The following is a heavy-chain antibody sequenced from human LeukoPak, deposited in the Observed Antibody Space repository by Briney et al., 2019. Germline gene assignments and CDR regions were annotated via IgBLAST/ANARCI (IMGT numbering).Heavy chain of an antibody. CDR3: ARDKIVAPLIVLMVYGPSFDY. CDR1: GGSISSSSYY. CDR2: IYYSGST. J-gene: IGHJ4*02. V-gene: IGHV4-39*07. Sequence: PSETLSLTCTVSGGSISSSSYYWGWIRQPPGKGLEWIGSIYYSGSTYYNPSLKSRVTISVDTSKNQFSLKLSSVTAADTAVYYCARDKIVAPLIVLMVYGPSFDYWGQGTLVTVSS. D-gene: IGHD2-8*01.